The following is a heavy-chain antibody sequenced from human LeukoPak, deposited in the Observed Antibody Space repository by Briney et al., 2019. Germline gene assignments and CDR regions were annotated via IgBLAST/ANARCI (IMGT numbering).Heavy chain of an antibody. D-gene: IGHD3-22*01. Sequence: SETLSLTCTASGGSISSSSYYWGWIRQPPGKGLEWIGSIYYSGSTYYNPSLKSRVTISVDTSKNQFSLKLSSVTAADTAVYYCARLPNYYDSSGYYYYFDYWGQGTLVTVSS. J-gene: IGHJ4*02. V-gene: IGHV4-39*01. CDR1: GGSISSSSYY. CDR2: IYYSGST. CDR3: ARLPNYYDSSGYYYYFDY.